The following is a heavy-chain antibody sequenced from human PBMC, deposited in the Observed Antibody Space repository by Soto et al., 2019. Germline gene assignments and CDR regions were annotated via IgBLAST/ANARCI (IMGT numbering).Heavy chain of an antibody. V-gene: IGHV3-23*01. Sequence: EVQLLESGGGLVQPGGSLRLSCAASGFTFNNYAMSWVRQAPGKGLEWVSAISSSGGSTYYEDSVKGRFTISRDISKNTLDLQTNSLRAEDTAVYYCAKRLGAGYGMDVWGQGTKVTVSS. CDR3: AKRLGAGYGMDV. J-gene: IGHJ6*02. CDR1: GFTFNNYA. D-gene: IGHD1-26*01. CDR2: ISSSGGST.